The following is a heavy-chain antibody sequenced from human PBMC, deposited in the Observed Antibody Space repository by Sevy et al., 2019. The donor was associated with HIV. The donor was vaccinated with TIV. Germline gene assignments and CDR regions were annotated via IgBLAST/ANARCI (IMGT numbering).Heavy chain of an antibody. Sequence: SETLSLTCAVYGGSFSGYYWSWIRRPPGKGLEWIGELNHSGSTNDNPSLKSRVTISVDTSKNQFSLKLSSVTAADTAVYYCARGQYCTSTSCYNRKNWFDPWGQGTLVTVSS. D-gene: IGHD2-2*02. CDR1: GGSFSGYY. CDR3: ARGQYCTSTSCYNRKNWFDP. V-gene: IGHV4-34*01. J-gene: IGHJ5*02. CDR2: LNHSGST.